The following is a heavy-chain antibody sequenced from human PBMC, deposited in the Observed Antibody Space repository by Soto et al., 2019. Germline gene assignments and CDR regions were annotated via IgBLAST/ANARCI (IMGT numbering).Heavy chain of an antibody. J-gene: IGHJ5*02. CDR3: ATDKGYCSGGSCNNWFDP. V-gene: IGHV1-8*01. CDR1: GYTFTSYD. CDR2: MNPNSGNT. D-gene: IGHD2-15*01. Sequence: ASVKVSCKASGYTFTSYDINWVRQATGQGLEWMGWMNPNSGNTDYAQKFQGRVTMTEDTSTDTAYMELSSLRSEDTAVYYCATDKGYCSGGSCNNWFDPWGQGTLVTVS.